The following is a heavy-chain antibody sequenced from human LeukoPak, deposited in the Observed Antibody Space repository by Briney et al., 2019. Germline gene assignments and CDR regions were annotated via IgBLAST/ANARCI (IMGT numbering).Heavy chain of an antibody. Sequence: SGGSLRLSCAASGFTFSSYAMHWVRQAPGKGLEWVAVISYDGSNKYYADSVKGRFTISRDNSKNTLYLQMNSLRAEDTAVYYCAKSSTFYYYYSMDVWGKGTTVTVSS. J-gene: IGHJ6*03. CDR1: GFTFSSYA. V-gene: IGHV3-30*04. CDR3: AKSSTFYYYYSMDV. CDR2: ISYDGSNK.